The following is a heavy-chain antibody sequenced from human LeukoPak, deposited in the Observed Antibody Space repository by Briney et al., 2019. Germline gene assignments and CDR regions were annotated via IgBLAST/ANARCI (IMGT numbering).Heavy chain of an antibody. CDR2: IYYSGST. Sequence: PSETLSLTCTVSGGSISSSSYYWGWIRQPPGKGLEWIGSIYYSGSTYYNPSLKSRVTISVDTSKNQFSLKLSSVTAADTAVYYCAGQSWVSGWYGFDYWGQGTLVTVSS. CDR3: AGQSWVSGWYGFDY. CDR1: GGSISSSSYY. V-gene: IGHV4-39*01. D-gene: IGHD6-19*01. J-gene: IGHJ4*02.